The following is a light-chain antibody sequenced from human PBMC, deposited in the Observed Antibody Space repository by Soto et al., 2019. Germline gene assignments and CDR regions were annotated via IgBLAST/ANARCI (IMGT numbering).Light chain of an antibody. CDR1: QSISSY. CDR2: AAS. V-gene: IGKV1-39*01. Sequence: DIQMTQSPSSLSASVGDRVTITCRASQSISSYLNWYQQKPGKAPKLLIYAASSLQSGVPSRFSGSGSGTDFTLTISSPQPEDFATYYCQPARFGGGTKVEIK. CDR3: QPAR. J-gene: IGKJ4*01.